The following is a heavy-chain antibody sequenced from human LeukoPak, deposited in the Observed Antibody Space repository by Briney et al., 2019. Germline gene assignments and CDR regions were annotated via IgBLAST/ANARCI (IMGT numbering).Heavy chain of an antibody. CDR3: ARDLIVEGTAILGY. D-gene: IGHD1-26*01. J-gene: IGHJ4*02. Sequence: GGSLRLSCAASGFTFSSYAMSWVRQAPGKGLEWVSSISSSSTHLYHADSAKGRFAISRDNAKNSLYLQMNSLRAEDTAVYYCARDLIVEGTAILGYWGQGTLVTVSS. V-gene: IGHV3-21*01. CDR1: GFTFSSYA. CDR2: ISSSSTHL.